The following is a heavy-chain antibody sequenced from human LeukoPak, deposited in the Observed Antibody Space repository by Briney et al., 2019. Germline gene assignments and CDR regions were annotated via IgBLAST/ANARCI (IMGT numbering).Heavy chain of an antibody. CDR2: IYHSGST. CDR1: GGSISSSNW. CDR3: ARGRVVYYYGSGSYYPFDY. D-gene: IGHD3-10*01. J-gene: IGHJ4*02. Sequence: PSETLSLTCAVSGGSISSSNWWSWVRQPPGKGLEWIGEIYHSGSTNYNPSLKSRVTISVDTSKNQFSLKLSSVTAADTAVYYCARGRVVYYYGSGSYYPFDYWGQGTLVTVSS. V-gene: IGHV4-4*02.